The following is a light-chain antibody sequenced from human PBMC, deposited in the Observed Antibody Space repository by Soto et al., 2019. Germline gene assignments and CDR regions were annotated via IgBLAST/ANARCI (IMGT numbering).Light chain of an antibody. CDR3: QTWGTGPWV. J-gene: IGLJ3*02. CDR1: SGHSSYA. Sequence: QLVLTQSPSASASLGASVRLTCTLSSGHSSYAIAWHQQQPEKGPRYLMKINSDGSHRKGDGIPDRLSGSSSGAERYLTISSLQSEDEADYYCQTWGTGPWVFGGGTKLTVL. CDR2: INSDGSH. V-gene: IGLV4-69*01.